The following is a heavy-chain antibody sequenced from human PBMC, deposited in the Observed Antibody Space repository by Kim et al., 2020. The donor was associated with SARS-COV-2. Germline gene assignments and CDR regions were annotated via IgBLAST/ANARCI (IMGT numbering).Heavy chain of an antibody. Sequence: SETLSLTCTVSGGSISSYYWSWIRQPPGKGLEWIGYIYYSGSTNSNPSLKSRVTISVDTSKNQFSLNLSSVTAADTAVYYCAGGPRRGSCSGCSCNPNFSSCDGMDVWGQGTPVTVSS. V-gene: IGHV4-59*01. D-gene: IGHD2-15*01. CDR1: GGSISSYY. CDR3: AGGPRRGSCSGCSCNPNFSSCDGMDV. CDR2: IYYSGST. J-gene: IGHJ6*02.